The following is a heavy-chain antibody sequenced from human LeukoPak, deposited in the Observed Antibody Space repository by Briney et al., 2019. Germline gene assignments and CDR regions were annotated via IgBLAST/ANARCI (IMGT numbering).Heavy chain of an antibody. D-gene: IGHD1-26*01. CDR3: ARAAAGSSYYGMDG. V-gene: IGHV1-2*04. CDR1: GYTFTGYY. Sequence: ASVKVSCKASGYTFTGYYMHWVRQAPGQGLEWMGWINPNSGGTNYAQKFQGWVTMTRDTSISTAYMELSRLRSDDTAVYYCARAAAGSSYYGMDGWGQGTTVTVSS. CDR2: INPNSGGT. J-gene: IGHJ6*02.